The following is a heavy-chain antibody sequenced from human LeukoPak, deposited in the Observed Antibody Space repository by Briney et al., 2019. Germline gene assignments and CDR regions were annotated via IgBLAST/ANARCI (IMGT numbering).Heavy chain of an antibody. CDR1: GVSISSYY. Sequence: SETLSLTCTVSGVSISSYYWSWIRQPPGKGLEWIGYIFPSGSSNYDPSLKSRVTMSVDTSKNRISLHLYSVIAADTAVYYCARSPPAPKQFDFWGQGILVTVSS. V-gene: IGHV4-4*09. D-gene: IGHD2-2*01. CDR3: ARSPPAPKQFDF. CDR2: IFPSGSS. J-gene: IGHJ4*02.